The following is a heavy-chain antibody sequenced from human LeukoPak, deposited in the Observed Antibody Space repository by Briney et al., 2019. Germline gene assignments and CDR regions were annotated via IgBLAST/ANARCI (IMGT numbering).Heavy chain of an antibody. V-gene: IGHV4-59*08. D-gene: IGHD3-3*01. CDR3: ARHVTLRFLEWFDV. J-gene: IGHJ6*02. Sequence: SETLSLICTVSGGSNSSYYWSWIRQPPGKGLEWIGYIYYSGNTNYNPSLKSRVTISVDTSKNQFSLKLSSVTAADTAVYYCARHVTLRFLEWFDVWGQGTTVTVSS. CDR2: IYYSGNT. CDR1: GGSNSSYY.